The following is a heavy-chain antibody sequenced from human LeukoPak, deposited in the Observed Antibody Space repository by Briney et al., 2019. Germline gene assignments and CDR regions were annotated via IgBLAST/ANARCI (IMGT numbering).Heavy chain of an antibody. CDR2: ISWDGGST. CDR3: AKASYDSSGSLDY. D-gene: IGHD3-22*01. J-gene: IGHJ4*02. V-gene: IGHV3-43*01. CDR1: GFTFDDYT. Sequence: GGSLRLSCAASGFTFDDYTRHWVRQAPGKGLEWVSLISWDGGSTYYADSVKGRFTISRDNSKNSLYLQMNSLRTEDTALYYCAKASYDSSGSLDYWGQGTLVTVSS.